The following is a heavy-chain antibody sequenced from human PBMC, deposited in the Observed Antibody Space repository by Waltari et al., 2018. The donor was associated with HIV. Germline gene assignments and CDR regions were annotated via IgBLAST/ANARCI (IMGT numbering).Heavy chain of an antibody. V-gene: IGHV4-34*01. D-gene: IGHD3-3*01. CDR3: ARGQSPLRFLEWSTYYYYYGMDV. J-gene: IGHJ6*02. Sequence: QVQLQQWGAGLLKPSETLSLTCAVYGGSFSGYYWSWIRQPPGKGLEWIGEINHSGSTNYNPSLKSRVTISVDTSKNQFSLKLSSVTAADTAVYYCARGQSPLRFLEWSTYYYYYGMDVWGQGTTVTVSS. CDR2: INHSGST. CDR1: GGSFSGYY.